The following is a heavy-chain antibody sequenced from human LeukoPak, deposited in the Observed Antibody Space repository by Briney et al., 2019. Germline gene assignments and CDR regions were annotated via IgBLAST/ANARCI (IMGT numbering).Heavy chain of an antibody. V-gene: IGHV4-39*01. Sequence: PSETLSLTCTVSGGSISSSSSYWGWIRQPPGKGLEWIGSIYYSGSTYYNPSLKSRVTISVDTSKNQFSLKLSSVTAADTAVYYCARIDYGDYVGPDYGMDVWGQGTTVTVSS. J-gene: IGHJ6*02. D-gene: IGHD4-17*01. CDR2: IYYSGST. CDR1: GGSISSSSSY. CDR3: ARIDYGDYVGPDYGMDV.